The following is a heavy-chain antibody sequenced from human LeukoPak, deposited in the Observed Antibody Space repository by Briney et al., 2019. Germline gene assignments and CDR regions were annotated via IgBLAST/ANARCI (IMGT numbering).Heavy chain of an antibody. V-gene: IGHV3-48*01. CDR1: GFTFSSYS. CDR3: ARDLPVDY. J-gene: IGHJ4*02. D-gene: IGHD4-17*01. CDR2: ISSSSSTI. Sequence: GGSLRLSCAASGFTFSSYSMNWVRQAPGKGLEGVSYISSSSSTIYYADSVKGRFTISRDNAKNSLYLQMNSLRAEDTAVYYCARDLPVDYWGQGTLVTVS.